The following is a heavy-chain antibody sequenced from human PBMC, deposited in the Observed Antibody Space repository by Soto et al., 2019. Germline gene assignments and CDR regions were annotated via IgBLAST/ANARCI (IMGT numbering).Heavy chain of an antibody. CDR1: GFTFSSYW. Sequence: GGSLRLSCAAFGFTFSSYWMHWVRQAPGKGLVWVSRINSDGSSTSYADSVKGRFTISRDNAKNTLYLQMNSLRAEDTAVYFCARDGSRHWNDENYGMEVWGQGTTVTVSS. J-gene: IGHJ6*02. D-gene: IGHD1-1*01. CDR3: ARDGSRHWNDENYGMEV. V-gene: IGHV3-74*01. CDR2: INSDGSST.